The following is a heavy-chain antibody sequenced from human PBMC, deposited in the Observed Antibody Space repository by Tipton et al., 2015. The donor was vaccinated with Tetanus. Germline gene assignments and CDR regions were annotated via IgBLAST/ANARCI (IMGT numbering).Heavy chain of an antibody. Sequence: SLRLSCAASGFTFDDYTMHWVRQAPGKGLEWVSLISWDGDSTYYADSMKGRFTISRDNSKNSLYLQMNSLRTEDTALYYCAGLGYDRGGSYFDHWGQGTLVTVSS. CDR1: GFTFDDYT. CDR2: ISWDGDST. D-gene: IGHD3-22*01. CDR3: AGLGYDRGGSYFDH. J-gene: IGHJ4*02. V-gene: IGHV3-43*01.